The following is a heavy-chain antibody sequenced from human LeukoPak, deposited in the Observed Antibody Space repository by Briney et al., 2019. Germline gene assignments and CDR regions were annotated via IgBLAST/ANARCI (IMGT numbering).Heavy chain of an antibody. CDR2: IKSKTAGGTI. Sequence: GGSLRLSCAASGFTFSNAWMTWVRQAPGKGLEWVGRIKSKTAGGTIDYAAPVKGRFTISRDDSKNTLYLQMNSLKTEDTAVYYCTTGECMVGSTIHIRWADWGQGTLVTVSS. V-gene: IGHV3-15*01. J-gene: IGHJ4*02. D-gene: IGHD1-26*01. CDR1: GFTFSNAW. CDR3: TTGECMVGSTIHIRWAD.